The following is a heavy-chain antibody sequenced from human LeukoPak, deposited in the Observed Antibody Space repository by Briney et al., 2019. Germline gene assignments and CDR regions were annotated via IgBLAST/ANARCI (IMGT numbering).Heavy chain of an antibody. Sequence: ASQTLSLTCAISGDSVSSSSAAWNWIRQSPSRGLEWLGRTYYRSRWYNDYAVSVKGRITVNPHTSKNQFSLHLNSVSPDDTAVYYCVRDSGLGLDAFDIWGQGTMVTVSS. CDR2: TYYRSRWYN. J-gene: IGHJ3*02. CDR1: GDSVSSSSAA. D-gene: IGHD3/OR15-3a*01. CDR3: VRDSGLGLDAFDI. V-gene: IGHV6-1*01.